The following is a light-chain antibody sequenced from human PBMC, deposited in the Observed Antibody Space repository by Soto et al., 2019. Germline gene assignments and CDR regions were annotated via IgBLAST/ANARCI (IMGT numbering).Light chain of an antibody. CDR3: QQYNDYQYI. V-gene: IGKV1-5*03. Sequence: DIQMTQSPSTLSASVGDRVTITCRASQSITTWLAWYQQKPGKAPKLLIYKATNLQSGVPSRFSGSGSGTEFRLTVSSLQPDDFATYYCQQYNDYQYIFGQGTKLEIK. CDR2: KAT. CDR1: QSITTW. J-gene: IGKJ2*01.